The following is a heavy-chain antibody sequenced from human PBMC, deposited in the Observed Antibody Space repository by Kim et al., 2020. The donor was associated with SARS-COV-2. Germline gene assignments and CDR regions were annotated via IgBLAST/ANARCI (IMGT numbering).Heavy chain of an antibody. D-gene: IGHD5-18*01. CDR2: IWYDGSNK. CDR3: ARGGDTAMDRYYYYGMDV. J-gene: IGHJ6*02. CDR1: GFTFSSYG. Sequence: GSLRLSCAASGFTFSSYGMHWVRQAPGKGLEWVAVIWYDGSNKYYADSVKGRFTISRDNSKNTLYLQMNSLRAEDTAVYYCARGGDTAMDRYYYYGMDVWGQGTTVTVSS. V-gene: IGHV3-33*01.